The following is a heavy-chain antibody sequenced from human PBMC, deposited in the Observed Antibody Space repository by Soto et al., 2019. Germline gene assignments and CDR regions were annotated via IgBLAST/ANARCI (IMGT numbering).Heavy chain of an antibody. CDR2: FASGADDT. CDR3: AGHGGYSY. CDR1: GFNLRAHG. D-gene: IGHD4-17*01. J-gene: IGHJ4*02. V-gene: IGHV3-23*01. Sequence: EVQLSESGGGLVQPGGSLRLSCAATGFNLRAHGMSWFRQAPGKGLEWVSSFASGADDTWYADSLEGRFTISRDKSKNTMYLQMNSLRAEDTALYYCAGHGGYSYLGQGTLVTVSS.